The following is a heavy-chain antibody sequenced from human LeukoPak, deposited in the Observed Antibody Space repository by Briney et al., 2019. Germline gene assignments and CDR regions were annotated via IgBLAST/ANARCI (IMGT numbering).Heavy chain of an antibody. V-gene: IGHV4-4*07. D-gene: IGHD3-22*01. CDR2: IYTSGTT. CDR3: ARSTYYYDTGSEENAFDI. CDR1: GGSISGYY. Sequence: PSETLSLTCTVTGGSISGYYWTWIRQPAGKGLEWIGRIYTSGTTNYNPSLKSRVTMSQDTSKNQFSLNLNSVTAADTAVYYCARSTYYYDTGSEENAFDIWGQGTMVTVSS. J-gene: IGHJ3*02.